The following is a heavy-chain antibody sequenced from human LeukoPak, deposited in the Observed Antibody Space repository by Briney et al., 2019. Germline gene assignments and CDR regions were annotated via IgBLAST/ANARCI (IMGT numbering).Heavy chain of an antibody. D-gene: IGHD6-19*01. J-gene: IGHJ5*02. CDR3: AKGSGSGWYGWFAP. Sequence: GGSLRLSCVVSEFSASNYWMSWVRQAPGKGLEWVSSIDASGGSTYYADSVKGRFTISRDNSKNTFFLQMNTLRAADTAVYYCAKGSGSGWYGWFAPWGQGTLVTVSS. CDR2: IDASGGST. V-gene: IGHV3-23*01. CDR1: EFSASNYW.